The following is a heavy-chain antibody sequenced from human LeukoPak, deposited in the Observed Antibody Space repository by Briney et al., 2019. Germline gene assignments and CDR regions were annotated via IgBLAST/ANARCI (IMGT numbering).Heavy chain of an antibody. J-gene: IGHJ4*02. D-gene: IGHD3-10*01. Sequence: PSETLSLTCTVSGGSISSSSYYWGWVRQPPGKGLEWIGSIYYSGSTYYNPSLKSRVTISVDTSKNQFSLNLSSVTAADTAVYYCARRRDSFDYWGQGTLVTVSS. CDR3: ARRRDSFDY. V-gene: IGHV4-39*01. CDR2: IYYSGST. CDR1: GGSISSSSYY.